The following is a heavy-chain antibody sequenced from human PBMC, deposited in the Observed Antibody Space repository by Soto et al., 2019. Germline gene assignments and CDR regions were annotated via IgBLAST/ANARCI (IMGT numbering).Heavy chain of an antibody. D-gene: IGHD5-18*01. V-gene: IGHV3-23*01. CDR3: AKDLANSYWFDP. CDR1: GFTFSSYA. CDR2: ISGSGGST. J-gene: IGHJ5*02. Sequence: EVQLLESGGGLVQPGGSLRLSCAASGFTFSSYAMSWVRQAPGKGLEWVSAISGSGGSTYYADSVKGLFTISRDNSKNTLYLKMNSLSAEDTAVYYCAKDLANSYWFDPWGQGTLVTAS.